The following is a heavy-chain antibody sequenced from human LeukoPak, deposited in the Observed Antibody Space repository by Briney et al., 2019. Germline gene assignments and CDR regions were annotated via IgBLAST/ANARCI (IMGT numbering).Heavy chain of an antibody. D-gene: IGHD3-16*01. CDR1: GGSISSYH. CDR2: IYYSGSV. Sequence: SETLSLTCTVSGGSISSYHWSWIRQPPGKGLEWIGYIYYSGSVNYSPSLRSRITISIDTSKNQFSLKVRSVTAADTAIYYCARIFSGGFRPDYFDSWGQGTLVTVSS. CDR3: ARIFSGGFRPDYFDS. V-gene: IGHV4-59*01. J-gene: IGHJ4*02.